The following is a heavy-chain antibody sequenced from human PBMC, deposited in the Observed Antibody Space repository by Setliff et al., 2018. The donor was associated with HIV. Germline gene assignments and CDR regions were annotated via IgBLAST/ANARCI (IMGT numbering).Heavy chain of an antibody. CDR2: INPNSGGT. Sequence: GASVKVSCKASGYTFTGYYMHWVRQAPGQGLEWMGWINPNSGGTNFAQKFRGWVTVTRDTSISTAYMELSRLRSDDTAVYYCARDGNIAPGDAFDIWGQGTMVTVSS. D-gene: IGHD6-13*01. CDR1: GYTFTGYY. CDR3: ARDGNIAPGDAFDI. J-gene: IGHJ3*02. V-gene: IGHV1-2*04.